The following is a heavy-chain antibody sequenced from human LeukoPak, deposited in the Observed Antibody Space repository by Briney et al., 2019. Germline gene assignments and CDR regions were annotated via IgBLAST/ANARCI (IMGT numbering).Heavy chain of an antibody. CDR2: ISYDGSNK. CDR1: GFTFSSYA. D-gene: IGHD1-26*01. J-gene: IGHJ4*02. Sequence: GRSLRLSCAASGFTFSSYAMHWVRQAPGKGLEWVAVISYDGSNKYYADSVKGRFTISRDNSKNTLYLQMNSLRAEDTAVYYCARDVGIVGATSPFPVDYWGQGTLVTVSS. CDR3: ARDVGIVGATSPFPVDY. V-gene: IGHV3-30*04.